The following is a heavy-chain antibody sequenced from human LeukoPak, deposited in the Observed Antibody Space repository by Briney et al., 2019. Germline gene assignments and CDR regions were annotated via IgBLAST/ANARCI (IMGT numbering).Heavy chain of an antibody. V-gene: IGHV1-69*13. J-gene: IGHJ4*02. Sequence: GASVKVSCKASGGTFISYAISWVRQAPGQGLEWMGGIIPIFGTANYAQKFQGRVTVTADESTSTAYMELSSLRSEDTAVYYCAGSGSSSSLAYWGQGTLVTVSS. CDR2: IIPIFGTA. D-gene: IGHD6-6*01. CDR3: AGSGSSSSLAY. CDR1: GGTFISYA.